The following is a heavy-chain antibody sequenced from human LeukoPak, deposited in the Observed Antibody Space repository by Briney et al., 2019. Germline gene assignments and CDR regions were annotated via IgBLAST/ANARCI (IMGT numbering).Heavy chain of an antibody. CDR1: GYTLTELS. CDR2: FDPEDGET. Sequence: ASVKVSCKVSGYTLTELSLHWVRQAPGKGREWMGGFDPEDGETIYAQKPQGRVTMTEDTSTDTAYMELSSPRSEDTAVYYGATALYNGNSWFDPWGQGTLVTVSS. V-gene: IGHV1-24*01. J-gene: IGHJ5*02. CDR3: ATALYNGNSWFDP. D-gene: IGHD1-1*01.